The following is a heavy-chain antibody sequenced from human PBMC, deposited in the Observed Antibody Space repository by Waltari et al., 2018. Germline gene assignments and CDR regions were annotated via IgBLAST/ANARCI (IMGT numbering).Heavy chain of an antibody. CDR1: GGSFSTHA. V-gene: IGHV1-69*05. Sequence: QVQLVQSGAELKKPGSSVKVSCKVSGGSFSTHAITWGRQAPGQGFEWMGGIIPMVRTANYAQKIQDRGTMNTDESMTTAYMHLSSLTSDDTAVYYCARGGLYGQQLLESAFEIWGQGTKVTVSS. D-gene: IGHD6-13*01. J-gene: IGHJ3*02. CDR3: ARGGLYGQQLLESAFEI. CDR2: IIPMVRTA.